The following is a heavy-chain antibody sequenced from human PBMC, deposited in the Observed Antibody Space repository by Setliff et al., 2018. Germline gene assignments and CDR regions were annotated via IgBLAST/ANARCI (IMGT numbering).Heavy chain of an antibody. CDR1: GYTLAELS. D-gene: IGHD3-9*01. Sequence: ASVKVSCKVSGYTLAELSRHWVRQAPGQGLEWMGRINPDSGGTNYAQKFQGRVTMTRDTSITAAYMELSRLRSDDSAVYYCARGPSNYDLLTGCDCWGQGTLVTVSS. CDR3: ARGPSNYDLLTGCDC. CDR2: INPDSGGT. V-gene: IGHV1-2*06. J-gene: IGHJ4*02.